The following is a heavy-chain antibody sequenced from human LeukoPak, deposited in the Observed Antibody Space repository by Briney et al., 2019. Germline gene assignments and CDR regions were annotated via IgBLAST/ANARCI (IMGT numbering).Heavy chain of an antibody. CDR2: IYYSGST. V-gene: IGHV4-30-4*08. Sequence: PSETLSLTCTVSGGSISSGDYYWSWIRQPPGTGLEWIGYIYYSGSTYYNPSLKSRVTISVDTSKNQFSLKLSSVTAADTAVYYCARESRLRLGELSLGGIDYWGQGTLVTVSS. D-gene: IGHD3-16*02. J-gene: IGHJ4*02. CDR1: GGSISSGDYY. CDR3: ARESRLRLGELSLGGIDY.